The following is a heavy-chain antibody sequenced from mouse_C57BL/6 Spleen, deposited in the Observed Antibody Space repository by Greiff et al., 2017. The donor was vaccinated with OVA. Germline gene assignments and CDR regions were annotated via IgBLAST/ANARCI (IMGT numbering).Heavy chain of an antibody. Sequence: VKLQESGSELRSPGSSVKLSCKDFDSEVFPIAYMSWVRQKPGHGFEWIGGILPSIGRTIYGEKFEDKATLDADTLSNTAYLELNSLTSEDSAIYYCARNYYGSSYWYFDVWGTGTTVTVSS. J-gene: IGHJ1*03. CDR1: DSEVFPIAY. CDR2: ILPSIGRT. D-gene: IGHD1-1*01. CDR3: ARNYYGSSYWYFDV. V-gene: IGHV15-2*01.